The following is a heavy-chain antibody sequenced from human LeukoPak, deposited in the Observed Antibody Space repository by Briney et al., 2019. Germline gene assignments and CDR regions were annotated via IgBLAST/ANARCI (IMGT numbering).Heavy chain of an antibody. CDR3: ARVGYSSGWYFDY. CDR1: GFTFSTYS. D-gene: IGHD6-19*01. CDR2: ISSTSSYI. V-gene: IGHV3-21*01. J-gene: IGHJ4*02. Sequence: GGSPRLSCAASGFTFSTYSMNWVRQAPGKGLEWVSSISSTSSYIYYADSVKGRFTISRDNAQKSLYLQMNSLRAEDTAVYYCARVGYSSGWYFDYWGQGTLVTVSS.